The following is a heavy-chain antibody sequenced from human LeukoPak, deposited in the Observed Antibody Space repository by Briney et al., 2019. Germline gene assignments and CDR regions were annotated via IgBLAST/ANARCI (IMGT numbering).Heavy chain of an antibody. J-gene: IGHJ4*02. V-gene: IGHV3-64*01. CDR2: ISSDGGLS. CDR1: RFDFNNSA. Sequence: GGSLRLSCVTSRFDFNNSAMHWVRQAPGRGLEYVAAISSDGGLSFYANSVRGRFAVSRDNSENTLFLQMGSLTDDDTAIYYCARVGNDIWTGYSTYYLDYWGQGALVTVSS. CDR3: ARVGNDIWTGYSTYYLDY. D-gene: IGHD3/OR15-3a*01.